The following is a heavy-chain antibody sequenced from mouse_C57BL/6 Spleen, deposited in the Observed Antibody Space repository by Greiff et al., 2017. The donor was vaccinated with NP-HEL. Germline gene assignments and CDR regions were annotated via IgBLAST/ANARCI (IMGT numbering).Heavy chain of an antibody. D-gene: IGHD2-3*01. CDR1: GFNITDYY. Sequence: VQLQQSGAELVKPGASVKLSCTASGFNITDYYMHWVKQRTEQGLEWIGRIDPEDGATKYAPKFQGKATITADTSSNTAYLQLSSLTSEDTAVDYCARVGIYDGYYPRDWGQGTLVTVSA. V-gene: IGHV14-2*01. CDR2: IDPEDGAT. CDR3: ARVGIYDGYYPRD. J-gene: IGHJ3*01.